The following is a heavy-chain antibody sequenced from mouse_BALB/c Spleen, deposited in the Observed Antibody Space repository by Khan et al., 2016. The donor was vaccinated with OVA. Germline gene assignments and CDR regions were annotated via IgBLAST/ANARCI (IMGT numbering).Heavy chain of an antibody. J-gene: IGHJ2*01. D-gene: IGHD1-2*01. CDR3: ARTARIKY. V-gene: IGHV3-2*02. Sequence: EVQLKQSGPGLVKPSQSLSLTCTVTGYSITSGYGWNWIRQFPGNKLEWMGYISYSGSTNYNPSLKSRISITRDTSKNQFFLQLNSVTTEDTATYYCARTARIKYWGKGTTLTVSS. CDR2: ISYSGST. CDR1: GYSITSGYG.